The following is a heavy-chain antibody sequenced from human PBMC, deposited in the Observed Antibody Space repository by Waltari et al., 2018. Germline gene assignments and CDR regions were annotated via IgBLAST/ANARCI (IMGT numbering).Heavy chain of an antibody. Sequence: QVQLQESGPGLVKPSETLSLTCAVSGYSISSGYYWGWIRQPPGKGLEWIGNIYHSGRTYYNPALKSRVTISVDTSKNQFSLKLSSVTAADTAVYYCARVTGGDYFDYWGQGTLVIVSS. J-gene: IGHJ4*02. V-gene: IGHV4-38-2*01. CDR3: ARVTGGDYFDY. D-gene: IGHD2-21*02. CDR1: GYSISSGYY. CDR2: IYHSGRT.